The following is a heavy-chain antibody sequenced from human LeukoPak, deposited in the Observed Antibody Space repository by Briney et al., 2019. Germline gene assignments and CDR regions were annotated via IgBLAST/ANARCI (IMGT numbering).Heavy chain of an antibody. D-gene: IGHD3-22*01. Sequence: PSETLSLTCTVSGGSISSSSYYWGWIRQPPGKGLEWIGSIYHSGSTYYNPSLKSRVTISVDTSKNQFSLKLSSVTAADTAVYYCARYYYDSSGYYGGSAFDIWGQGTMVTVSS. CDR1: GGSISSSSYY. J-gene: IGHJ3*02. CDR2: IYHSGST. CDR3: ARYYYDSSGYYGGSAFDI. V-gene: IGHV4-39*07.